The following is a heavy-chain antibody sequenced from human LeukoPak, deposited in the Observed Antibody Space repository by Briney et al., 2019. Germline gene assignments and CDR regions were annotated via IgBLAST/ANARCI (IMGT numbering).Heavy chain of an antibody. D-gene: IGHD3-3*01. CDR2: INPSGGST. J-gene: IGHJ4*02. CDR1: GYTFTSYY. Sequence: ASVKVSCKASGYTFTSYYMHWVRQAPGQGLEWMGIINPSGGSTSYAQKFQGRVTMTRDMSTSTVYMELSSLRSEDTAVYYCARSARLTKGVVEVTALDDWGQGTLVTVSS. V-gene: IGHV1-46*01. CDR3: ARSARLTKGVVEVTALDD.